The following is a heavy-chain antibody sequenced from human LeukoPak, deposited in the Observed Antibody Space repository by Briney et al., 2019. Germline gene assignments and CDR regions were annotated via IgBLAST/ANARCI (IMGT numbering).Heavy chain of an antibody. D-gene: IGHD4-17*01. J-gene: IGHJ3*02. CDR1: GGSISSSSYY. Sequence: SETLSLTCTVSGGSISSSSYYWGWIRQPPGKGLEWIGSIYYSGSTYYNPSLKSRVTISVDTSRNQFSLKLSSVTAADTAVYYCARNDYGDHRLPLDAFDIWGQGTMVTVSS. CDR3: ARNDYGDHRLPLDAFDI. CDR2: IYYSGST. V-gene: IGHV4-39*07.